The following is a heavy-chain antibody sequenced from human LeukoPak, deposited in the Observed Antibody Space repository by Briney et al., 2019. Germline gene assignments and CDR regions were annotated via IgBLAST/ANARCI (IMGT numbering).Heavy chain of an antibody. CDR3: ARAGSGYPFDI. D-gene: IGHD3-22*01. J-gene: IGHJ3*02. CDR1: GDSISSYY. CDR2: IYNSGGT. Sequence: NSSETLSLTCSVSGDSISSYYWSWIRQPPGKGLEWIGYIYNSGGTNYNPSLKSRVTISVDTSKNQFSLKLSSVTAADTAVYYCARAGSGYPFDIWGQGTMVTVSS. V-gene: IGHV4-59*01.